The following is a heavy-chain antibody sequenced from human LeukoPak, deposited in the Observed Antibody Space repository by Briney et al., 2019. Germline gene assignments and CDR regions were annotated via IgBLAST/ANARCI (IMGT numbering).Heavy chain of an antibody. CDR3: ARGRRLLEWLLSSHDS. V-gene: IGHV3-30-3*01. CDR1: GFTFSSYA. Sequence: GGSLRLSCVAPGFTFSSYAMSWVRQAPGKGLEWVAVISSDGSHKQYADSVKGRFTVSRDNSKNTVSLQMNSLRGEDTAVYYCARGRRLLEWLLSSHDSWGQGTLVTVSS. CDR2: ISSDGSHK. D-gene: IGHD3-3*01. J-gene: IGHJ4*02.